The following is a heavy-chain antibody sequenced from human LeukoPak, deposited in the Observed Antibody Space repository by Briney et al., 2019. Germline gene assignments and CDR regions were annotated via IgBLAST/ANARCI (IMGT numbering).Heavy chain of an antibody. V-gene: IGHV4-31*03. Sequence: PSQTLSLTCTVSGGSISSGGYYWSWIRQHPGKGLEWIGYIYYSGSTYYNPSLKSRVTISVDTSKNQFSLKLSSVTAADTAVYYCAREVGRYCSSTSCYDDAFDIWSQGTMVTVSS. CDR1: GGSISSGGYY. CDR3: AREVGRYCSSTSCYDDAFDI. D-gene: IGHD2-2*01. J-gene: IGHJ3*02. CDR2: IYYSGST.